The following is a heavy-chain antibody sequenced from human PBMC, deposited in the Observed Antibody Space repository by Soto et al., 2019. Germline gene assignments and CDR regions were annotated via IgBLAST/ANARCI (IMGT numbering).Heavy chain of an antibody. Sequence: EVQLVESGGGLVQPGGSLRLSCAASGFTFSSYWMSWFRQAPGKGLEWVANIKQDGSEKYYVDSVKGRFTISRDNAKNSLYLQMNSLRAEDTAVYYCARDYVGVPAAFWGQGTLVTVSS. D-gene: IGHD2-2*01. CDR3: ARDYVGVPAAF. J-gene: IGHJ4*02. CDR1: GFTFSSYW. CDR2: IKQDGSEK. V-gene: IGHV3-7*01.